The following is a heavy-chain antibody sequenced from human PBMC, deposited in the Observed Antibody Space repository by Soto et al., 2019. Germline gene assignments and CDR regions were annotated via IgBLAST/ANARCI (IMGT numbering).Heavy chain of an antibody. J-gene: IGHJ6*02. D-gene: IGHD6-6*01. Sequence: QVALVESGGGVVQPEKSLRLSCEASGFKFNNYGMHWVRQAPGKGLEWVAVIWFDGSKQYYADSVEGRFTISRDNSKNTFFRQMNSLRAENTAVYYGARNLVQFENYYHMDVWGLGTTVTVSS. V-gene: IGHV3-33*03. CDR3: ARNLVQFENYYHMDV. CDR1: GFKFNNYG. CDR2: IWFDGSKQ.